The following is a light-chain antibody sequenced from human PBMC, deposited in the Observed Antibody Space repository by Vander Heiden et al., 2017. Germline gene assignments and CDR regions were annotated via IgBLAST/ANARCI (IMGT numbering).Light chain of an antibody. CDR2: SDN. CDR3: ATWDDSLNAWV. CDR1: TSNIGSNT. V-gene: IGLV1-44*01. J-gene: IGLJ3*02. Sequence: QSVLTQPPSASGTPGQRVTISCSGSTSNIGSNTVNWYQQLPGTAPKLLIFSDNPRPSGGPDRFSGSKSGTSASLAISGLQSDDEADYYCATWDDSLNAWVFGGGTKLTVL.